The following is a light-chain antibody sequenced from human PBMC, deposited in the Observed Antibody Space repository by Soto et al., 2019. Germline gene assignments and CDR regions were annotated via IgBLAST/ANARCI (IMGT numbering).Light chain of an antibody. CDR3: QQYSSFSKT. V-gene: IGKV1-5*01. J-gene: IGKJ1*01. CDR2: AAS. Sequence: DIQMTQSPSTLSASVGDRVTITCRASQSISSWLAWYQQKPGKAPKLLIYAASTLETGVPSRFSGSGFGAEFTLTIASLQPDDSATYYCQQYSSFSKTFGRGTKVDIK. CDR1: QSISSW.